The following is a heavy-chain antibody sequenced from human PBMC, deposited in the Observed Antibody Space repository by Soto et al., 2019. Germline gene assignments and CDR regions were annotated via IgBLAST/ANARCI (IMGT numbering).Heavy chain of an antibody. CDR1: GYTFTTYG. D-gene: IGHD6-19*01. J-gene: IGHJ4*02. Sequence: GASVKVSCKASGYTFTTYGITWPRQAPGQGLEWMGWISAYNGYTNYTQKLQGRVTMTTNTSTRTAYMELRSLRSDDTALYFCARNRSAGYEVAYWAQGTLVPVSS. CDR2: ISAYNGYT. V-gene: IGHV1-18*01. CDR3: ARNRSAGYEVAY.